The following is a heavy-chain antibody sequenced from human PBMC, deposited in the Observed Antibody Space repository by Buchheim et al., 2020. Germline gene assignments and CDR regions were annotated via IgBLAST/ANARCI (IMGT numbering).Heavy chain of an antibody. Sequence: EVQLVESGGGLVQPGGSLRLSCAASGFTFSSYWMSWVRQAPGKGLEWVANIKQDGSEKYYVDSVKGRFTISRYNAKNSLYLQMNSLRAEGTAVYYCARVLAAPVFYGMDVWGQGTT. CDR3: ARVLAAPVFYGMDV. CDR2: IKQDGSEK. CDR1: GFTFSSYW. V-gene: IGHV3-7*04. D-gene: IGHD6-6*01. J-gene: IGHJ6*02.